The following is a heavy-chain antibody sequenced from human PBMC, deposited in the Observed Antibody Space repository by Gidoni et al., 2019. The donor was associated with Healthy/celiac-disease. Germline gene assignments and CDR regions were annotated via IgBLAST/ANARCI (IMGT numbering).Heavy chain of an antibody. CDR1: GFTFSSHR. CDR3: ARDPADYYDSSGYHNWFDP. Sequence: VQLVESGGGLVKPGGSLRLSCAASGFTFSSHRMDWVRQAPGKGLEWVSSIGSSSSYIYSADSVKGRFTISRDNAENSLYLQMNSLRAEDTAVYYCARDPADYYDSSGYHNWFDPWGQGTLVTVSS. D-gene: IGHD3-22*01. J-gene: IGHJ5*02. V-gene: IGHV3-21*01. CDR2: IGSSSSYI.